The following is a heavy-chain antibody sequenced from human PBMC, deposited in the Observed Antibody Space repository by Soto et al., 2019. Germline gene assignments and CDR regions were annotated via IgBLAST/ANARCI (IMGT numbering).Heavy chain of an antibody. Sequence: EVQLVESGGGLVQPGGSLRLSCAAFGFTFSHYWMHWVRQTPGKGLVWISRINSDGSTTSSADSVRGRFSMSRDNAKNSLYLQMNSLRADDTAVYFCARDIGGVTASDAFDVWGHGTVVTVTS. CDR1: GFTFSHYW. CDR3: ARDIGGVTASDAFDV. V-gene: IGHV3-74*01. D-gene: IGHD2-21*02. CDR2: INSDGSTT. J-gene: IGHJ3*01.